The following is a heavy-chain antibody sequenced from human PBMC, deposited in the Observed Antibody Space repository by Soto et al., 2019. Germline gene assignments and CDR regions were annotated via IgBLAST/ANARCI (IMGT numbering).Heavy chain of an antibody. Sequence: QVQLVQSGAEVKKPGASVKVSCKASGYTFTNYGINWVRQAPGQGLEWMGWISAYNGNTNYAQKLQGRVTMTTDTSTSTAYMELRSLRSDDTAVYYCASYHLNSYYYGMDVWGQGTTVTVSS. V-gene: IGHV1-18*01. CDR2: ISAYNGNT. CDR1: GYTFTNYG. J-gene: IGHJ6*02. CDR3: ASYHLNSYYYGMDV.